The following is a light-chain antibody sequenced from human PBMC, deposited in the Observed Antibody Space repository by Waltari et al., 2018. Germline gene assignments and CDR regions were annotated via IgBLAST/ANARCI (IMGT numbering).Light chain of an antibody. J-gene: IGLJ2*01. Sequence: SYELTQPSSVSVSPGQTARITCSGDVLTKNYVRWFRQKPGQAPVLVLYKDRERPSGIPERFSGSSSGTTVTLTITGAQVDDEADYYCYATADKIHGIFGGGTKLTVL. CDR3: YATADKIHGI. V-gene: IGLV3-27*01. CDR1: VLTKNY. CDR2: KDR.